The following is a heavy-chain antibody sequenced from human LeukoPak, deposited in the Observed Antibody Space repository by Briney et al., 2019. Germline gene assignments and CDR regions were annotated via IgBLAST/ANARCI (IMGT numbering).Heavy chain of an antibody. D-gene: IGHD3-10*01. Sequence: PGGSLRLSCAASGFTFSSYAMSWVRQAPGKGLEWVSAICGSGGSKYYADSVKGRFTISRDNSKNTLYLQMNSLRAEDTAVYYCAKDLAANGLLWFGELDYWSQGTLVTVSS. V-gene: IGHV3-23*01. CDR2: ICGSGGSK. CDR1: GFTFSSYA. J-gene: IGHJ4*02. CDR3: AKDLAANGLLWFGELDY.